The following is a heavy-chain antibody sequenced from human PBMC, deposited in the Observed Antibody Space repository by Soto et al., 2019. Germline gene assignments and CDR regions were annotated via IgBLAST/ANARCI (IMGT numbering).Heavy chain of an antibody. J-gene: IGHJ5*02. V-gene: IGHV2-26*01. Sequence: QVTLKESGPVLVKPTETLTLTCTVSGFSLSNARMGVSWIRQPPGKALEWLAHIFSNDEKSYSTSLKSRLTXSXDXXKRQVVLTMTNMDPVDTATYYCARMHPDMGTRFDPWGQGTLVTVSS. CDR3: ARMHPDMGTRFDP. D-gene: IGHD5-18*01. CDR2: IFSNDEK. CDR1: GFSLSNARMG.